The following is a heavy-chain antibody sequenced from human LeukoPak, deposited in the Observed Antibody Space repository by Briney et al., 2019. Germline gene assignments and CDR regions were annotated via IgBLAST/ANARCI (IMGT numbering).Heavy chain of an antibody. V-gene: IGHV3-23*01. CDR3: ARDRYYGDYVGGWYFDL. D-gene: IGHD4-17*01. CDR2: VSASGRST. Sequence: PGGSLRLSCAASRFAFSNSDVSWVRQAPGKGLEWVSTVSASGRSTYYADSVKGRFTDSRNNSRNTVYLQKNSLSAGDTATHYCARDRYYGDYVGGWYFDLWGRGTLVTVSS. CDR1: RFAFSNSD. J-gene: IGHJ2*01.